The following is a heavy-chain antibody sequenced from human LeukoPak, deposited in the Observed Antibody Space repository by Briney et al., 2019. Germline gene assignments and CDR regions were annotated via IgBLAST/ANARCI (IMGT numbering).Heavy chain of an antibody. CDR1: GGSISNYY. D-gene: IGHD5-24*01. CDR2: IYYSGSA. J-gene: IGHJ4*01. Sequence: SETLSLTCIVSGGSISNYYWSWIRQPPGKGLEWIGYIYYSGSADYNPSLKSRVTISVDASKNQFSLKLTSLTAADTAVYYCARVREMPKTPIVDCFEYRGHGTLVTVSS. CDR3: ARVREMPKTPIVDCFEY. V-gene: IGHV4-59*01.